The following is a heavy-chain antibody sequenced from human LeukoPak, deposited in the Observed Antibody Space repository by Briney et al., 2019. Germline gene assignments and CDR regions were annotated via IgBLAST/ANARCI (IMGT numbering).Heavy chain of an antibody. V-gene: IGHV3-23*01. CDR1: GXTFSSYT. CDR2: ISDPHSGSQT. Sequence: PGGSLRLSCAASGXTFSSYTMNWVRQALGQGLEWVSTISDPHSGSQTHYADCVKGRFTISRDDSQNTVYLQMDSLRAEDTAVYYCAKVPGYSGFLSLEVYFDYWGQGTLVTVSS. CDR3: AKVPGYSGFLSLEVYFDY. D-gene: IGHD5-12*01. J-gene: IGHJ4*02.